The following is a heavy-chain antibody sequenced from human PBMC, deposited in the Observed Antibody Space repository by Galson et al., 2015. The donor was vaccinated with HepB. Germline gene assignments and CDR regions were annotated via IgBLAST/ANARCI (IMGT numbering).Heavy chain of an antibody. V-gene: IGHV3-30-3*01. CDR3: ARELLKEPGNYYYAMDV. D-gene: IGHD1-1*01. CDR1: GFIFSGYS. CDR2: ISSDFDGNNK. Sequence: SLRLSCAASGFIFSGYSMHWVRQAPGKGLEWVALISSDFDGNNKYYAESLKGRFIISRDNSKNTLYLQMNRLRAEDTAVYYCARELLKEPGNYYYAMDVWGQGTTVIVSS. J-gene: IGHJ6*02.